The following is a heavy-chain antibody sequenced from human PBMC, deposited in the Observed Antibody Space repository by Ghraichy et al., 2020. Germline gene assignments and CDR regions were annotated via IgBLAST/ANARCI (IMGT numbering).Heavy chain of an antibody. J-gene: IGHJ4*02. Sequence: SETLSLTCAVYGGSFSGYYWSWIRQPPGKGLEWIGEINHSGSTNYNPSLKSRVTISVDTSKNQFSLKLSSVTAADTAVYYCARAVRWLASYFDYWGQGTLVTVSS. V-gene: IGHV4-34*01. CDR2: INHSGST. CDR1: GGSFSGYY. CDR3: ARAVRWLASYFDY. D-gene: IGHD6-19*01.